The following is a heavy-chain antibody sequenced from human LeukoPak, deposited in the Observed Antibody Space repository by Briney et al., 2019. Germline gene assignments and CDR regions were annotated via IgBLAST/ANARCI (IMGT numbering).Heavy chain of an antibody. V-gene: IGHV3-23*01. CDR1: GCTFSSYA. Sequence: GGALRLSCSASGCTFSSYAMGWVRHIPARGLEWVSGVSDSDGSTYYADSVKGRFTISRDNSKNTLNLQMHSLRAEDTAIYYCENAYDRGIRAFDYWGQGTLVTVSS. J-gene: IGHJ4*02. CDR3: ENAYDRGIRAFDY. CDR2: VSDSDGST. D-gene: IGHD1-14*01.